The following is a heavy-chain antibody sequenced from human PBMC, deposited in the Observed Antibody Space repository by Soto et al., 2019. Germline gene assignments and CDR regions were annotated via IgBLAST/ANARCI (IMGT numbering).Heavy chain of an antibody. Sequence: GGSLRLSCTASGFSLSSSDMHWVRQAPGKGLEWLAVSSFDGTQQFYGESVKGRFTVSRDNSNNTLYLEMNSLRTEDTAVYDCAKQLRGSGWYPLDSWGQGTPVTVSS. CDR2: SSFDGTQQ. CDR1: GFSLSSSD. J-gene: IGHJ4*02. CDR3: AKQLRGSGWYPLDS. D-gene: IGHD6-19*01. V-gene: IGHV3-30*18.